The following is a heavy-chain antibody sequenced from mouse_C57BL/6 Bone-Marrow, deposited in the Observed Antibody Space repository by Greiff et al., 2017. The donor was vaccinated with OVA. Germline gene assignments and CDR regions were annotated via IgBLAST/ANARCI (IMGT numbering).Heavy chain of an antibody. D-gene: IGHD2-1*01. Sequence: QVQLQQPGAELVRPGSSVKLSCKASGYTFTSYWMHWVKQRPIQGLEWIGNIDPSDSETHYNQKFKDKATLTVDKSSSTAYMQLSSLTAEDSAVYYCARCYYGNYRDYFDYWGQGTTLTVSS. CDR1: GYTFTSYW. CDR2: IDPSDSET. CDR3: ARCYYGNYRDYFDY. J-gene: IGHJ2*01. V-gene: IGHV1-52*01.